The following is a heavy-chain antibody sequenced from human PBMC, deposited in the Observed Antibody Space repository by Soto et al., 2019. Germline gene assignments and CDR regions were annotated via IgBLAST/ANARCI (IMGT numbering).Heavy chain of an antibody. CDR3: AVGYCSSTSCYAPRLYYYGMDV. CDR2: ISYDGSNK. CDR1: GFTFSSYG. D-gene: IGHD2-2*01. Sequence: PGGSLRLSCASSGFTFSSYGMHLVRQAPGKGLEWVAVISYDGSNKYYADSVKGRFTISRDNSKNTLYLQMNSLRAEDTAVYYCAVGYCSSTSCYAPRLYYYGMDVWGQGTTVTV. V-gene: IGHV3-30*03. J-gene: IGHJ6*02.